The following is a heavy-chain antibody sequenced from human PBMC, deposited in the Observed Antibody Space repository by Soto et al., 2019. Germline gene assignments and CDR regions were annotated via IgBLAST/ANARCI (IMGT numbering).Heavy chain of an antibody. CDR2: ITDNSGTI. CDR3: ARDKGSSSWHSFDY. Sequence: GGSLRLSCAASGFTFRSYNMNWVRQAPGKGLEWLSYITDNSGTINYADSVKGRFTTSRDNAENSLFLQMNSLRAEDTAVYYCARDKGSSSWHSFDYWGQGTLVTVSS. J-gene: IGHJ4*02. CDR1: GFTFRSYN. D-gene: IGHD2-2*01. V-gene: IGHV3-48*01.